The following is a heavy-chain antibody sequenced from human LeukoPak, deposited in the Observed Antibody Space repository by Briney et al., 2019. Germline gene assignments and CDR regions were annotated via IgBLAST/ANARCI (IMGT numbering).Heavy chain of an antibody. CDR3: AREMYPYQLLYYFDY. D-gene: IGHD2-2*01. J-gene: IGHJ4*02. Sequence: SVKVSCKASGGTFSSYAISWVRQAPGQGLEWMGGIIPIFGTANYAQKFQGRVTITADESTSTAYMELSSLGSEDTAVYYCAREMYPYQLLYYFDYWGQGTLVTVSS. CDR2: IIPIFGTA. V-gene: IGHV1-69*13. CDR1: GGTFSSYA.